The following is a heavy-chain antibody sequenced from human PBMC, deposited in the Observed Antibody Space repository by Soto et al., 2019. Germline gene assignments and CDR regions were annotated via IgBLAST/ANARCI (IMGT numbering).Heavy chain of an antibody. CDR3: ARDSSPSAYYSPRCYDY. D-gene: IGHD3-22*01. J-gene: IGHJ4*02. Sequence: SETLSLTCAVSGGSISSSNWWSWVRQPPGKGLEWIGEIYHSGSTNYNPSLKSRVTISVDKSKNQFSLKLSSVTAADTAVYYCARDSSPSAYYSPRCYDYWGQGTLVTVSS. CDR1: GGSISSSNW. CDR2: IYHSGST. V-gene: IGHV4-4*02.